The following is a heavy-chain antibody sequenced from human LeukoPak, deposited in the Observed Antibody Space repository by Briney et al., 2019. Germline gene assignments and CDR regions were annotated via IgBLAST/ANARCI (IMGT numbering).Heavy chain of an antibody. CDR3: ARELEWELRNYGMDV. CDR1: GYTFTGYY. CDR2: IIPILGIA. J-gene: IGHJ6*02. Sequence: GASVKVSCKASGYTFTGYYMHWVRQAPGQGLEWMGRIIPILGIANYAQKFQGRVTITADKSTSTAYMELSSLRSEDTAVYYCARELEWELRNYGMDVWGQGTTVTVSS. D-gene: IGHD1-26*01. V-gene: IGHV1-69*04.